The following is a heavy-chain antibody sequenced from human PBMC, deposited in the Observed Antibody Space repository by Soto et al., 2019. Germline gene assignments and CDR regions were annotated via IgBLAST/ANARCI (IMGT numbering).Heavy chain of an antibody. D-gene: IGHD3-22*01. V-gene: IGHV3-15*07. CDR3: TTDLGYYDTSGYPH. Sequence: EVQLVEFGGGLVKPGGSLRLSCAASGLTFTNAWMNWVRQAPGKGLECVGRITSKSDGGTTEYAAPVKGRFTISRDDSKNTLYLQMSSLETEDTAVYFCTTDLGYYDTSGYPHWGQGTLVTVSS. CDR1: GLTFTNAW. CDR2: ITSKSDGGTT. J-gene: IGHJ4*02.